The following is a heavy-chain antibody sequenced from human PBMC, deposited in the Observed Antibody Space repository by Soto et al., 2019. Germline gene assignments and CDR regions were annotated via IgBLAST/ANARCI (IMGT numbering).Heavy chain of an antibody. CDR1: GGSFSGYY. D-gene: IGHD5-12*01. J-gene: IGHJ4*02. V-gene: IGHV4-34*01. CDR2: INPSGST. Sequence: SETLSLTCAVYGGSFSGYYWSWIRQPPGEGLEWIGEINPSGSTNYNPSLKSRVTISVDTSKNQFSLKLTSVTAADMAVYYCARGSPTFSQVATISYWGQGTLVTVSS. CDR3: ARGSPTFSQVATISY.